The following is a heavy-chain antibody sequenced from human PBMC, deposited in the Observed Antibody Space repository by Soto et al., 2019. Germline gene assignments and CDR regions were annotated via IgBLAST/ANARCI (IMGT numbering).Heavy chain of an antibody. D-gene: IGHD3-22*01. CDR1: GGAILDSTYY. CDR2: IFYSGGT. J-gene: IGHJ5*02. V-gene: IGHV4-39*01. CDR3: ARQATGYYSGWFDP. Sequence: PSETLSLTCTVSGGAILDSTYYWAWIRQPPGKGLEWIGTIFYSGGTFYTPSLKSRVTMSVDTSKNQFSLKLTSVTAADTAVYFCARQATGYYSGWFDPWGQGPLVTVSS.